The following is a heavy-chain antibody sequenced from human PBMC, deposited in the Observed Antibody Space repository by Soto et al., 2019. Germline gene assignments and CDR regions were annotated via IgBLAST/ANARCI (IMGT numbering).Heavy chain of an antibody. CDR1: GFIFSHFG. CDR2: IRYDATYK. CDR3: ARFNGDDNSGAFDV. V-gene: IGHV3-33*01. D-gene: IGHD4-17*01. Sequence: QVQLVESGGGVVQPGRSLRLSCAASGFIFSHFGMNWVRQAPGKGLEWVAVIRYDATYKAYAESVTVRCTISRENSKNTVSLQMASLRVEDTAVYDCARFNGDDNSGAFDVGGQGTVVPVSS. J-gene: IGHJ3*01.